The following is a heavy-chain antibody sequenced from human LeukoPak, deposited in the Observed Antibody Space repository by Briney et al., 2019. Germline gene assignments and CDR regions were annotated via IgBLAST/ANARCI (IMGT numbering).Heavy chain of an antibody. J-gene: IGHJ3*02. CDR1: GGTFISYA. CDR2: IIPILGIA. D-gene: IGHD3-3*01. V-gene: IGHV1-69*10. Sequence: SVTVSFKSSGGTFISYAISWVRQAPGQGLEWMGRIIPILGIANYAQKFQGRVTITADKSTSTAYMELSSLRSEETAVYYCATGRFITIFGEIDPDSTSAFDIWGQGTMVTVSS. CDR3: ATGRFITIFGEIDPDSTSAFDI.